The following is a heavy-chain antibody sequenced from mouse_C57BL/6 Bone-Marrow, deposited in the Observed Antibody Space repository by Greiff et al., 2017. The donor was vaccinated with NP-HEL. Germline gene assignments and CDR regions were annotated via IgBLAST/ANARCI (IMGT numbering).Heavy chain of an antibody. CDR2: ISSGGSYT. J-gene: IGHJ3*01. D-gene: IGHD1-1*01. Sequence: EVQLQESGGDLVKPGGSLKLSCAASGFTFSSYGMSWVRQTPDKRLEWVATISSGGSYTYYPDSVKGRFTISRDNAKNTLYLQMSSLKSEDTAMYYCARHGHYYGSSPWFAYWGQGTLVTVSA. CDR3: ARHGHYYGSSPWFAY. CDR1: GFTFSSYG. V-gene: IGHV5-6*01.